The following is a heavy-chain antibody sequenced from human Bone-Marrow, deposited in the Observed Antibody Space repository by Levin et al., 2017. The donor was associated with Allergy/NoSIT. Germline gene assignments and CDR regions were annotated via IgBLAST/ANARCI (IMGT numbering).Heavy chain of an antibody. CDR2: IYRGGSI. CDR1: GFTVSDHY. J-gene: IGHJ4*02. V-gene: IGHV3-66*01. Sequence: GGSLRLSCVVSGFTVSDHYMNWVRQAPGKGLEWVSIIYRGGSIYYADSVKHRFLISRDLSKNTLFLQMDNLRPDDTAVYYCARERCQSNGYAPEALFDHWGQGTLVTVSS. CDR3: ARERCQSNGYAPEALFDH. D-gene: IGHD5-12*01.